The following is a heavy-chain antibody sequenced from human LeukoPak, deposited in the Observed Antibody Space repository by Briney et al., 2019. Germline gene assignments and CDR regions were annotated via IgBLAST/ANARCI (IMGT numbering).Heavy chain of an antibody. CDR2: IIPIFGTA. V-gene: IGHV1-69*13. J-gene: IGHJ4*02. D-gene: IGHD3-22*01. Sequence: SVKVSCKTSGGTFSSYAISWVRQAPGQGLEWMGGIIPIFGTANYAQKFQGRVTITADESTSTAYMELSSLRSEDTAVYCCASNLYDTIDYWGQGTLVTVSS. CDR3: ASNLYDTIDY. CDR1: GGTFSSYA.